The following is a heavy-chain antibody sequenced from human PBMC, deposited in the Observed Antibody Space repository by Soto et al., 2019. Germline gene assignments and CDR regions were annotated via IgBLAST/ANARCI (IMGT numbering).Heavy chain of an antibody. D-gene: IGHD1-7*01. Sequence: SETLSLTCAVYGGSFSGYYWSWIRQPPGKGLEWIGEINHSGSTNHNPSLKSRVTISVDTSKNQFSLKLSSVTAADTAVYYCASSSITGTNGFYYYYYYGMDVWGQGTTVTVSS. J-gene: IGHJ6*02. CDR2: INHSGST. CDR1: GGSFSGYY. CDR3: ASSSITGTNGFYYYYYYGMDV. V-gene: IGHV4-34*01.